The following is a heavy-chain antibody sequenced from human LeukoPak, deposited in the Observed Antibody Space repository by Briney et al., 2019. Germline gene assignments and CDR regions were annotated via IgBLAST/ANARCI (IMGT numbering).Heavy chain of an antibody. CDR3: ARDRGGGYYDSY. V-gene: IGHV1-8*02. CDR2: MNPNSGNT. D-gene: IGHD3-22*01. CDR1: GYTFTSYD. Sequence: ASVKVSCKASGYTFTSYDINWVRQATGQGLEWMGWMNPNSGNTGYAQKLQGRVTMTTDTSASTAYMELRSLRSDDTAVYYCARDRGGGYYDSYWGQGTLVTVSS. J-gene: IGHJ4*02.